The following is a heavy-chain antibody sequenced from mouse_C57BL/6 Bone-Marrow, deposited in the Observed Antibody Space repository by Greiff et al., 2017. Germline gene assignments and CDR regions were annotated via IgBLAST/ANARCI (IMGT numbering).Heavy chain of an antibody. Sequence: LQESGPELVKPGASVKISCKASGYAFRSSWMNWVKQRPGKGLEWIGRIYPGDGDTNYNGKFKGKATLTADKSSSTAYMQLSSLTSEDSAVYFCARGGFAYWGQGTLVTVSA. V-gene: IGHV1-82*01. CDR3: ARGGFAY. CDR2: IYPGDGDT. J-gene: IGHJ3*01. CDR1: GYAFRSSW.